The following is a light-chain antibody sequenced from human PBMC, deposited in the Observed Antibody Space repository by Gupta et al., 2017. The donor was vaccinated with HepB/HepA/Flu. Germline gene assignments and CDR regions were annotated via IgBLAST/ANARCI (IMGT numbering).Light chain of an antibody. CDR1: KAIGSF. J-gene: IGKJ5*01. CDR3: LQANNLPLT. Sequence: DIQMTQSPSSVSASVGDRVTFACRASKAIGSFLAWYQQKPGRAPKLLIFNVDILHRGVPSRFIGSGSGTDFTLTIRSVQPEDFATYYCLQANNLPLTFGQGTQLETK. CDR2: NVD. V-gene: IGKV1D-12*01.